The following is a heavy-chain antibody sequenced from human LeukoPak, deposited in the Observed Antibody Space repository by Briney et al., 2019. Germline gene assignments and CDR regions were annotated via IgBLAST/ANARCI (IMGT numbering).Heavy chain of an antibody. CDR3: ARGYSSSWYGSRIFDY. Sequence: PSETLSLTCTVCGASISSYYWRWLRQPPGKGLEWIGHMFHSGGTNYNPSLKSRVTISLDTSKNQLSLKVSSVTAADTAVYYCARGYSSSWYGSRIFDYWGQGTLVTVSS. CDR2: MFHSGGT. CDR1: GASISSYY. J-gene: IGHJ4*02. D-gene: IGHD6-13*01. V-gene: IGHV4-59*01.